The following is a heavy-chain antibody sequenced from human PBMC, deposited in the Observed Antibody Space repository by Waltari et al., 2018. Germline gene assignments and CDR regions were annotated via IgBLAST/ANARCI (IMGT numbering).Heavy chain of an antibody. D-gene: IGHD2-15*01. CDR2: IIPILGIA. Sequence: QVQLVQSGAEVKKPGSSVKVSCKASGGTFSSYAFSWVRQAPGPGLEWLGRIIPILGIANYEQKFQGRVTITADKSTSTAYMELSSLRSEDTAVYYCARLCSGGSCYSRSGRYYYGMDVWGQGTTVTVSS. CDR1: GGTFSSYA. V-gene: IGHV1-69*04. J-gene: IGHJ6*02. CDR3: ARLCSGGSCYSRSGRYYYGMDV.